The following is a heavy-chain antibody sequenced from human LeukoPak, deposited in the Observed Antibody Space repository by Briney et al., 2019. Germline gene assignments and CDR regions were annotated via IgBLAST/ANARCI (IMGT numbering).Heavy chain of an antibody. J-gene: IGHJ5*02. CDR2: INPSSGGT. CDR3: ARGLYSLLAVNWFDP. V-gene: IGHV1-2*06. Sequence: ASVKVSCKASGYTFTGYYMHWVRQAPGQGLEWMGRINPSSGGTNYAQKFQGRVTMTRDTSITTAYMELSRLGSDDTAVYYCARGLYSLLAVNWFDPWGQGTLVTVSS. D-gene: IGHD5-12*01. CDR1: GYTFTGYY.